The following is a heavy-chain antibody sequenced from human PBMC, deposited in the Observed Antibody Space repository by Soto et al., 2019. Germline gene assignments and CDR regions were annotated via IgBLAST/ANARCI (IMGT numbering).Heavy chain of an antibody. Sequence: PGGCLRLSCEASGLNFEIYHMKWVRQAPGKGLEWVSSISSNSDSIFYGDSVKGRFIISRDNAKNSLFLQMNNLSGDDTAVYYCARQRFGSFIVIYVFDVWGQGT. CDR2: ISSNSDSI. J-gene: IGHJ4*02. CDR3: ARQRFGSFIVIYVFDV. D-gene: IGHD3-16*02. CDR1: GLNFEIYH. V-gene: IGHV3-21*01.